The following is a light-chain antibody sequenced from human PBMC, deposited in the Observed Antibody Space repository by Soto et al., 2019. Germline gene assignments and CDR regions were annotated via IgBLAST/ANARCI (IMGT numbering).Light chain of an antibody. J-gene: IGKJ4*01. CDR3: MQRIEFPLT. CDR1: XSXXDSDDGNTY. CDR2: TVS. Sequence: IVMTQTPLSLPVTPGEPASISCRSGXSXXDSDDGNTYLDWYLQKPGQSPQLLIYTVSYRASGVPDRFSGSGSGTDVTLKISRVEAEDVGVYYCMQRIEFPLTFGGGTKVDIK. V-gene: IGKV2-40*01.